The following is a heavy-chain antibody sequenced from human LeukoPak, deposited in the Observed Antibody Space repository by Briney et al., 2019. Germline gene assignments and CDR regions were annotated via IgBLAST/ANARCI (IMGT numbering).Heavy chain of an antibody. CDR1: GFIFSTYA. V-gene: IGHV3-23*01. Sequence: GGSLRLSCAASGFIFSTYAMTWVRQAPGKGLEWVSAISGSGDKTHYADPVKGRFTISRDNSKNTLYLQMNSLRAEDTAVYYCARVQVTGTTGYYYYGMDVWGQGTTVTVSS. D-gene: IGHD1-7*01. CDR2: ISGSGDKT. J-gene: IGHJ6*02. CDR3: ARVQVTGTTGYYYYGMDV.